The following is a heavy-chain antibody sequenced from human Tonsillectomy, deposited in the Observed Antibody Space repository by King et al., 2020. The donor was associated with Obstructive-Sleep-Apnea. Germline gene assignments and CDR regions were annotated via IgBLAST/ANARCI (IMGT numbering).Heavy chain of an antibody. V-gene: IGHV4-4*02. CDR2: ISHSGRT. CDR1: DDSISSSISNNKW. CDR3: VREGVAGTMLRPAPTKAFDY. Sequence: VQLQESGPGLVKPSGTLSLTCAVSDDSISSSISNNKWWSWVRQPPGKGLEWIGEISHSGRTNYNPSLKSRVTISIDKSTNQLSLKLSSVTAADAALYYCVREGVAGTMLRPAPTKAFDYWGQGTLVTVSS. J-gene: IGHJ4*02. D-gene: IGHD6-19*01.